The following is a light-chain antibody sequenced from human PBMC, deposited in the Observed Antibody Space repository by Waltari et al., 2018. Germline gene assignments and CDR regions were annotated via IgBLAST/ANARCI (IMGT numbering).Light chain of an antibody. J-gene: IGKJ5*01. Sequence: DIQMTQSPPSLSASVGDRVTITCRASQTISNSLDWYQQKPGKAPKLLIYGSFILQSGVQSRFSGSGSGTDFTLTISSLQPEDFATYYCQQSSSSPITFGQGTRLEIK. CDR2: GSF. CDR3: QQSSSSPIT. V-gene: IGKV1-39*01. CDR1: QTISNS.